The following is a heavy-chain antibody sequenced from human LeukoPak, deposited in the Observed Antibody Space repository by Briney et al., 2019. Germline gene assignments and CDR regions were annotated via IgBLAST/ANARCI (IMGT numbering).Heavy chain of an antibody. V-gene: IGHV3-21*01. CDR1: GFTFSSYS. Sequence: GGSLRLSCAAPGFTFSSYSMNWVRQAPGKGLEWVSSISSSSSYIYYADSVKGRFTISRDNAKNSLYLQMNSLRAEDTAVYYCARSYSSSWYSDYWGQGTLVTVSS. J-gene: IGHJ4*02. CDR2: ISSSSSYI. D-gene: IGHD6-13*01. CDR3: ARSYSSSWYSDY.